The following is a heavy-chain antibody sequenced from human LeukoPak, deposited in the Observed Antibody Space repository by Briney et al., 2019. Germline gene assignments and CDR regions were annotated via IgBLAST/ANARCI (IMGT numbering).Heavy chain of an antibody. CDR1: GFTFSSHG. CDR3: ARDISGSYSFDY. D-gene: IGHD1-26*01. CDR2: ISYDGSAK. J-gene: IGHJ4*02. Sequence: GGSLRLSCAASGFTFSSHGMHCVRQAPGKGLEWVAVISYDGSAKYYADSVKGRFTISRDNSKNTLYLQMSSLRAEDTAVYYCARDISGSYSFDYWGQGTLVTVSS. V-gene: IGHV3-30*19.